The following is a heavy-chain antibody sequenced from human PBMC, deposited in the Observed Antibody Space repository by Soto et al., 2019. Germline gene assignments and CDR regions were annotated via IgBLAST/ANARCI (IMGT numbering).Heavy chain of an antibody. V-gene: IGHV4-4*07. Sequence: LSLTCTVSGGSISSYYWSWLRQPAGKGLEWIGRIHTTENTNYNPSLKSRVTMSVDTSNNQFSLRLSSLTAADTAVYYCARALSSAAGLYFDYWGQGTLVTVSS. CDR1: GGSISSYY. CDR2: IHTTENT. J-gene: IGHJ4*02. CDR3: ARALSSAAGLYFDY. D-gene: IGHD6-13*01.